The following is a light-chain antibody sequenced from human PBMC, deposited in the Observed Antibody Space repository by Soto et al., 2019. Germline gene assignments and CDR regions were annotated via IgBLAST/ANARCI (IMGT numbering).Light chain of an antibody. J-gene: IGKJ4*01. V-gene: IGKV1-33*01. CDR3: QQYEDLPLT. CDR2: DAS. CDR1: QDINNY. Sequence: DIQLTQSPSSLSASVGDRVTITCQASQDINNYLNWYQHKPGKAPKLLIFDASIVKTVVPSRFSGSGSRTHFTFTISSLEPEDIATYHCQQYEDLPLTFGGGTRVELK.